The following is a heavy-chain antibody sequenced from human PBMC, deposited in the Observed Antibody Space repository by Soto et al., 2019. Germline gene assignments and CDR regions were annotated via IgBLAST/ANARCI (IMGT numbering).Heavy chain of an antibody. CDR3: ARHPEKLLWFGELYPRGFDYYYMDV. V-gene: IGHV3-20*01. CDR1: GFTFDDYG. J-gene: IGHJ6*03. D-gene: IGHD3-10*01. Sequence: EVQLVESGGGVVRPGGSLRLSCAASGFTFDDYGMSWVRQAPGKGLEWVSGINWNGGSTGYADSVKGRFTISRDNAKNSLYLQMNSLRAEDTALYHCARHPEKLLWFGELYPRGFDYYYMDVWGKGTTVTVSS. CDR2: INWNGGST.